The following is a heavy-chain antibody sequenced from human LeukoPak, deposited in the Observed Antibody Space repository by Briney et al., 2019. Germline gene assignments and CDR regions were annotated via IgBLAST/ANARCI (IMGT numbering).Heavy chain of an antibody. J-gene: IGHJ4*02. CDR1: GYTFTSYA. Sequence: ASVKVSCKASGYTFTSYAMHWVRQAPGQRLEWMGWINAGNGNTKYSQKFQGRVTNTRDTSASAAYMELSSLRSEDTAVYYCARTGGYYRVFDYWGQGTLVTVSS. V-gene: IGHV1-3*01. CDR2: INAGNGNT. CDR3: ARTGGYYRVFDY. D-gene: IGHD3-3*01.